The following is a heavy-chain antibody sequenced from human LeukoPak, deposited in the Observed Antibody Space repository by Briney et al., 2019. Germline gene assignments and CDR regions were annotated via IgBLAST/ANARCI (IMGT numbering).Heavy chain of an antibody. V-gene: IGHV3-23*01. J-gene: IGHJ4*02. D-gene: IGHD3-22*01. CDR1: GFTFSSYA. CDR2: ISGSGGST. CDR3: ANGYDSTPGITFDY. Sequence: PGGSLRLSCAASGFTFSSYAMTWVRQAPGKGLEWVSAISGSGGSTNYADSVKGRFTISRDNSKNTLYLQMNSLRAEDTAVYYCANGYDSTPGITFDYWGQGTLVTVSS.